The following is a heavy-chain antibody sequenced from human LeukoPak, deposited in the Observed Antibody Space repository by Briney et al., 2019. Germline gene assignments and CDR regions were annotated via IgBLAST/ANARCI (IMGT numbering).Heavy chain of an antibody. Sequence: GGSLRLSCAASRFTYAMSWVRQAPGMSLEWVSSLSGTDDTTYYADSVKGRFTISRNISQKMLFLQMNSLRAEDTAVYYCVKQEHRSLWFNEDPDYWGQGTLVTVSS. CDR1: RFTYA. J-gene: IGHJ4*02. V-gene: IGHV3-23*01. CDR3: VKQEHRSLWFNEDPDY. CDR2: LSGTDDTT. D-gene: IGHD3-10*01.